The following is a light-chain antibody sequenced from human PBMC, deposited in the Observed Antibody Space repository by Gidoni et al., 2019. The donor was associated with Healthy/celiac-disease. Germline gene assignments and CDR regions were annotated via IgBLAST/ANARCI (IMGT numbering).Light chain of an antibody. Sequence: DIQMTQSPSTLSASVGDRVTITCRASQSISSWLAWYQQKPGKAPKLLIYKASSLESGVPSRFSGSGSGTEFTLTISSLQPDDFATYYCQQYNSYPYPFGQGTKLEIK. V-gene: IGKV1-5*03. CDR1: QSISSW. J-gene: IGKJ2*01. CDR2: KAS. CDR3: QQYNSYPYP.